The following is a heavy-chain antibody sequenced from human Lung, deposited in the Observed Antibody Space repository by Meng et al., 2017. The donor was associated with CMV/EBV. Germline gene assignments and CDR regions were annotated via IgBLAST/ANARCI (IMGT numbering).Heavy chain of an antibody. J-gene: IGHJ3*02. CDR3: AREDIVVVPAAIGGAFDI. CDR1: GFTFSDHY. V-gene: IGHV3-72*01. D-gene: IGHD2-2*01. Sequence: SXKISXAASGFTFSDHYMDWVRQAPGKGLEWVGRTRNKANSYTTEYAASVKGRFTISRDDSKNSLYLQMNSLKTEDTAVYYCAREDIVVVPAAIGGAFDIWGQGTMVXASS. CDR2: TRNKANSYTT.